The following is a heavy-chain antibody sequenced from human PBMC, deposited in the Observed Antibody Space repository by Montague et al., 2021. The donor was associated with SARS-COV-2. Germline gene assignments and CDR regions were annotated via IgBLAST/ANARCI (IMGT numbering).Heavy chain of an antibody. CDR1: GFSIGSGDY. D-gene: IGHD6-13*01. Sequence: SETLSLTCTVFGFSIGSGDYWGWIRQPPGKGLEWIGDLHYAGSAYYNPSLRSRVTISADTSKNQFSLKLNSVTAADTAVYYCVATYNGNWYYFDYWGQGTLVTVSS. J-gene: IGHJ4*01. CDR2: LHYAGSA. CDR3: VATYNGNWYYFDY. V-gene: IGHV4-38-2*02.